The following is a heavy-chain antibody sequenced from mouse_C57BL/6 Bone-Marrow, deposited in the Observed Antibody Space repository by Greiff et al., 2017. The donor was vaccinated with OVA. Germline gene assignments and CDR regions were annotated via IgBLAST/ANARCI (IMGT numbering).Heavy chain of an antibody. Sequence: VQLQQSGAELVRPGASVKLSCKASGYTLTDYYINWVKQRPGQGLEWIARIYPGSGNTYYNEKFKGKATLTAEKSSSTAYMQLSSLTSEDSAVYFCARADYYGSSYDAMDYWGQGTSVTVSS. D-gene: IGHD1-1*01. CDR1: GYTLTDYY. CDR3: ARADYYGSSYDAMDY. CDR2: IYPGSGNT. V-gene: IGHV1-76*01. J-gene: IGHJ4*01.